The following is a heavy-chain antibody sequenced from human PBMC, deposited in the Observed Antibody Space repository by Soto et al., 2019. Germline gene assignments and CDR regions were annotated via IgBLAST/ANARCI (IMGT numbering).Heavy chain of an antibody. J-gene: IGHJ6*02. CDR3: AREGGTRAYGMDV. CDR2: ISSSSSYI. D-gene: IGHD3-16*01. CDR1: GFTFSSYS. V-gene: IGHV3-21*01. Sequence: EVQLVESGGGLVKPGGSLRLSCAASGFTFSSYSMNWVRQAPGKGLEWVSSISSSSSYIYYADSVKGRFTISRDNAKNSLYLQMNSLRAEDTAVYSCAREGGTRAYGMDVWGQGTTVTVSS.